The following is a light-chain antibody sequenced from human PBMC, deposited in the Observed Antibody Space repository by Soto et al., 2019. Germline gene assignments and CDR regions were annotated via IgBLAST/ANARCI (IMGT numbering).Light chain of an antibody. CDR2: GNS. J-gene: IGLJ1*01. CDR3: QSYDSSLSGDV. CDR1: SSNIGAGYD. V-gene: IGLV1-40*01. Sequence: QYVLTQPPSVSGAPGQRVTISCTGSSSNIGAGYDVHWYQQLPGTAPKLLIYGNSNRPSGVPDRFSGSKSGTSASLAITGLQAEDEAYYYCQSYDSSLSGDVFGTGTKLTVL.